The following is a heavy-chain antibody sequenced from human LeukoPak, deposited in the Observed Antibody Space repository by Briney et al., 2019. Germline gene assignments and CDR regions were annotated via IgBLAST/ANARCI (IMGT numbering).Heavy chain of an antibody. Sequence: GGSLRLSFAASGFTFSSYEMNWVRQAPGKGLEWVSYISSSGSTIYYADSVKGRFTISRDNAKNSLYLQMNSLRAEDTAVYYCARDKCSSTICYYYYGMDVWGQGTTVTVSS. CDR3: ARDKCSSTICYYYYGMDV. CDR2: ISSSGSTI. J-gene: IGHJ6*02. CDR1: GFTFSSYE. D-gene: IGHD2-2*01. V-gene: IGHV3-48*03.